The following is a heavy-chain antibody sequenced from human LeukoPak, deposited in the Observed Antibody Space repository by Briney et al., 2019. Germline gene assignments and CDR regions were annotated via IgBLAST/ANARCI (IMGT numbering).Heavy chain of an antibody. Sequence: PSQTLSLTCAVSGGSLSSGGYFWGWIRQYPGKGLEWIGCISHSETSYYNPSLKSRVTISVDTSRNQFSLELSSVTAADTAVYFCARERRDGHNYSDFWGQGALVTVSS. J-gene: IGHJ4*02. V-gene: IGHV4-31*11. CDR2: ISHSETS. CDR1: GGSLSSGGYF. CDR3: ARERRDGHNYSDF. D-gene: IGHD5-24*01.